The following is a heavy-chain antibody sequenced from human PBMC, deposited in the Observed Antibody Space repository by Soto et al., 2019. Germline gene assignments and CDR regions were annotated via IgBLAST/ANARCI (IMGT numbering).Heavy chain of an antibody. V-gene: IGHV4-34*01. CDR1: VGSLSGYY. D-gene: IGHD5-12*01. J-gene: IGHJ4*02. Sequence: PSETLSLTCGVYVGSLSGYYWSWIRQSPGKGLEWIGEINPGGITNYNPSVKSRLTISLDTSKNQFSLKLSSVTAADTAVYYCARVGAYSGYDVDYWGQGTLVTVSS. CDR3: ARVGAYSGYDVDY. CDR2: INPGGIT.